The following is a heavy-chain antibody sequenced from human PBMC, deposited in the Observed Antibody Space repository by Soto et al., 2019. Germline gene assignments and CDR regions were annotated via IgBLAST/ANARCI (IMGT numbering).Heavy chain of an antibody. CDR3: ARGPYDSSGYSYFDY. Sequence: SVKVSCKASGGTFSSYAISWVRQAPGQGLEWMGGIIPIFGTANYAQKFQGRVTITADESTSTAYMELSSLRSEDTAVYYCARGPYDSSGYSYFDYWDQGTLVTVSS. D-gene: IGHD3-22*01. CDR2: IIPIFGTA. J-gene: IGHJ4*02. V-gene: IGHV1-69*13. CDR1: GGTFSSYA.